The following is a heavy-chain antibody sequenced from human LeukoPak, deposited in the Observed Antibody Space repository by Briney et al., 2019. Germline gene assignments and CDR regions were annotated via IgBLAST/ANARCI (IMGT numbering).Heavy chain of an antibody. CDR2: IYYSGST. V-gene: IGHV4-59*01. Sequence: PSETLSLTCTVSGGSISSYYWSWIRQPPGKGLEWIGYIYYSGSTNYNPSLKSRVTISVDTSKNQFSLKLSSVTAADTAVYYCARDDHGAGSSSWFGHYYYYGMDVWGQGTTVTVSS. D-gene: IGHD6-13*01. J-gene: IGHJ6*02. CDR1: GGSISSYY. CDR3: ARDDHGAGSSSWFGHYYYYGMDV.